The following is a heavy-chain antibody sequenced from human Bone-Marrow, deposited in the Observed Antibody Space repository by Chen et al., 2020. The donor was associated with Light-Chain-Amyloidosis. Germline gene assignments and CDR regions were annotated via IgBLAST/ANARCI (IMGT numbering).Heavy chain of an antibody. J-gene: IGHJ4*02. V-gene: IGHV3-30*01. CDR2: ISYDGSNK. Sequence: QVQLVESGGGVVQPGRSLRLSCAASGFTFSSYAMHWVRQAPGKGLEWVAVISYDGSNKYYADSVKGRFTISRDNSKNTLYLQMNSLRAEDTAVYYCAREGGFHRVRGWIDYWGQGTLVTVSS. CDR1: GFTFSSYA. D-gene: IGHD3-10*01. CDR3: AREGGFHRVRGWIDY.